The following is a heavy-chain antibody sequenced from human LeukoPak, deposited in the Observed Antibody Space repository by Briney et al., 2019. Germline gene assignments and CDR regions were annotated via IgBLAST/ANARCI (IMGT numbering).Heavy chain of an antibody. CDR2: ITGSGALT. CDR3: AKDRVDGSGSQFDS. Sequence: PGGSLRLSCAASGFTLSNYAMTWVPQAPGKGLEWVSSITGSGALTYYADSVKGRFTISKDNAMDTLFLQMNSLRADDTAVYYCAKDRVDGSGSQFDSWGQGSLVTVSS. D-gene: IGHD3-10*01. J-gene: IGHJ4*02. CDR1: GFTLSNYA. V-gene: IGHV3-23*01.